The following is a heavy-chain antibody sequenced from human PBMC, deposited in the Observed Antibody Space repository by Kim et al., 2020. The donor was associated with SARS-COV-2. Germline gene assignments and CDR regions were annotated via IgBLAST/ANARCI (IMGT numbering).Heavy chain of an antibody. CDR3: ARSPLRSSSTSSYYMDV. J-gene: IGHJ6*03. V-gene: IGHV3-30*07. Sequence: SVKGRFRISRDNSKKTMDVQMNSLRAEDTAVYYCARSPLRSSSTSSYYMDVWGKGTTVTVSS. D-gene: IGHD2-2*01.